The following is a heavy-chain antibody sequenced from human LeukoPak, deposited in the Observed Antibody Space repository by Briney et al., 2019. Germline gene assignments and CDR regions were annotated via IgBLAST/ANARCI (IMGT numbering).Heavy chain of an antibody. J-gene: IGHJ3*02. D-gene: IGHD1-14*01. CDR2: INHSGST. V-gene: IGHV4-34*01. Sequence: SETLSLTCAVYGGSFSGYYWSWIRQPPGKGLEWIGEINHSGSTNYNPSLKSRVTISVDTSKNQFSLKLSSVTAADTAVYYCARGPIPSTRSLAFDIWGQGTMVTVSS. CDR1: GGSFSGYY. CDR3: ARGPIPSTRSLAFDI.